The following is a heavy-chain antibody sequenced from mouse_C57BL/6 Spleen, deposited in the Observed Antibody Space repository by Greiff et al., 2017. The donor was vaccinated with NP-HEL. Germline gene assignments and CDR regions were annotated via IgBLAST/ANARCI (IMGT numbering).Heavy chain of an antibody. CDR3: ARNWAYFDY. CDR1: GYTFTGYW. J-gene: IGHJ2*01. CDR2: ILPGSGST. Sequence: VQLQQSGAELMKPGASVKLSCKATGYTFTGYWIEWVKQRPGHGLEWIGEILPGSGSTNYNQKFKGKSTLTVDKSSSTAYMQLSSLTSEDSAVYYCARNWAYFDYWGQGTTLTVSS. V-gene: IGHV1-9*01. D-gene: IGHD4-1*01.